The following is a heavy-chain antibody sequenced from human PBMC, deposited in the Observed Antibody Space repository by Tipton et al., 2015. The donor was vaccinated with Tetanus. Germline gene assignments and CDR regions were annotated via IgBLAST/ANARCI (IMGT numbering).Heavy chain of an antibody. V-gene: IGHV5-51*01. CDR1: GHNSRSYS. D-gene: IGHD3-16*01. CDR3: ARPLTSVAFGGFAFDV. Sequence: QLVQSGAEVKKPGDSLTISCEASGHNSRSYSISWVRQLPGKGLEWMGIIYPGDSDATYSPSFRGQVTISADKSINTAYLQWTSLKASDTAIYYCARPLTSVAFGGFAFDVWGQGTLVTVSS. J-gene: IGHJ3*01. CDR2: IYPGDSDA.